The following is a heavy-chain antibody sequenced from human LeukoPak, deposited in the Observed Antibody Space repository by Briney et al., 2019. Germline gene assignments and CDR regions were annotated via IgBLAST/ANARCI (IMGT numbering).Heavy chain of an antibody. Sequence: SETLSLTCAVYGGSFSGYYWSWIRQPPGKGLEWIGEINHSGSTNYNPSLKSRVTISVDTSKNQFSLKLSSVTAADTAVYYCARLTRKYCSGGSYYSGGVYYYGMDVWGQGTTVTVSS. CDR1: GGSFSGYY. D-gene: IGHD2-15*01. CDR3: ARLTRKYCSGGSYYSGGVYYYGMDV. J-gene: IGHJ6*02. CDR2: INHSGST. V-gene: IGHV4-34*01.